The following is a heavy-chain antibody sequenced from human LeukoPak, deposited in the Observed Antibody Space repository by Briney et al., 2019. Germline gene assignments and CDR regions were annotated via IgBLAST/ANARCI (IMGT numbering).Heavy chain of an antibody. CDR2: IYYSGST. D-gene: IGHD3-9*01. J-gene: IGHJ4*02. CDR1: GASFSDYY. CDR3: VRRVRYFGQNDY. V-gene: IGHV4-59*08. Sequence: SETLSLTCTVSGASFSDYYWSWLRQPPGKGLEWIAYIYYSGSTNYNPSLRSRVTISVDTSNNQFSLDLRPVTAADSAVYYCVRRVRYFGQNDYWGQGTLVTVSS.